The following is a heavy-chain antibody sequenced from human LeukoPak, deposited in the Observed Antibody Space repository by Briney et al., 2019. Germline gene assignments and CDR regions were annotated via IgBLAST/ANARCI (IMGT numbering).Heavy chain of an antibody. D-gene: IGHD3-10*01. J-gene: IGHJ3*02. V-gene: IGHV4-59*01. CDR2: IYYSGST. CDR1: GGSISSYY. Sequence: SETMSLTCTVSGGSISSYYWSWIRQPPGKGLEWIGYIYYSGSTNYNPPLKSRVTISVDTSKNQFSLKLSSVTAADTAVYYCARRIRFGSDAFDIWGQGTMVTVSS. CDR3: ARRIRFGSDAFDI.